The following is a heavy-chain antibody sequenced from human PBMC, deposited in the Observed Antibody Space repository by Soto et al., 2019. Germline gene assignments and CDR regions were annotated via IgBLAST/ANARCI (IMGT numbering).Heavy chain of an antibody. J-gene: IGHJ3*02. D-gene: IGHD2-15*01. V-gene: IGHV1-18*04. CDR1: GYTFTSYG. Sequence: QVQLVQSGAEVKKPGASVKVSCKASGYTFTSYGISWVRQAPGQGLEWMGWISAYNGNTNYAQKLQGRVTMTTDTPRSKANMELRSLGSADTAVYYCARGGYCSGGSCYSRAAQDAFDIWGQGTMVTVSS. CDR2: ISAYNGNT. CDR3: ARGGYCSGGSCYSRAAQDAFDI.